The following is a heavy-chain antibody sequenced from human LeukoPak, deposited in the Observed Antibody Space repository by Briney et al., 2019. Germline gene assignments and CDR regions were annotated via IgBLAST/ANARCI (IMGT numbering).Heavy chain of an antibody. CDR2: ISNSGADT. J-gene: IGHJ3*02. D-gene: IGHD3-10*01. Sequence: GGSLRLSCAASGFSFSNYAMSWVRQAPGKGLEWVLSISNSGADTHHADSVRGRFTISRDNSKNTLYLQMNSLRAEDTAVYYCAKSRSYTVRDAVQIWGQGTTVTVSS. CDR1: GFSFSNYA. CDR3: AKSRSYTVRDAVQI. V-gene: IGHV3-23*01.